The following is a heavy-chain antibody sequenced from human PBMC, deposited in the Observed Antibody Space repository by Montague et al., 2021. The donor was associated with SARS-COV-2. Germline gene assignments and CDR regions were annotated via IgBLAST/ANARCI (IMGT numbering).Heavy chain of an antibody. Sequence: SETLSLTCTVSGASISTSQYYWGWIRQPPGKGLEWIGTIYYSGSTYYNPSLKSRVTISEDTSKNQFSLRLSSVTAADTAVYYCASLNIVARTDYYYGTDVWGRGTTVTVSS. V-gene: IGHV4-39*01. D-gene: IGHD5-12*01. CDR1: GASISTSQYY. CDR2: IYYSGST. CDR3: ASLNIVARTDYYYGTDV. J-gene: IGHJ6*02.